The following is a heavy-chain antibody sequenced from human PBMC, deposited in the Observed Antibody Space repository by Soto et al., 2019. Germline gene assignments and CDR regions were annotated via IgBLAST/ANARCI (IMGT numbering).Heavy chain of an antibody. CDR1: GGSFSGYY. CDR3: ARGLGY. CDR2: INHSGST. D-gene: IGHD3-16*01. Sequence: LSLTCAVYGGSFSGYYWSWIRQPTGKGLEWIGEINHSGSTNYNPSLKSRVTISVDTSKNQFSLKLSSVTAADTAVYYCARGLGYWGQGTLVTVSS. J-gene: IGHJ4*02. V-gene: IGHV4-34*01.